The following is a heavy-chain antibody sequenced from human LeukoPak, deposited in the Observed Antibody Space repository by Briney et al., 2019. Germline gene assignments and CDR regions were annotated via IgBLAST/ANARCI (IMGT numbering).Heavy chain of an antibody. D-gene: IGHD3-22*01. CDR3: ARDNDSSGYYYYYYYMDV. J-gene: IGHJ6*03. CDR1: GYTFTGYY. CDR2: INPNSGGT. Sequence: GASVKVSCKASGYTFTGYYMHWVRQAPGQGLEWMGWINPNSGGTNYAQKFQGRVTMTRDTSISTAYMELSRLRSDDTAVYYCARDNDSSGYYYYYYYMDVWGKGTTVTISS. V-gene: IGHV1-2*02.